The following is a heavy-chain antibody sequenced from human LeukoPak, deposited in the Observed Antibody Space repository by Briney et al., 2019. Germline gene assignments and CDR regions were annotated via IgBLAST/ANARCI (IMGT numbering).Heavy chain of an antibody. D-gene: IGHD2-2*02. Sequence: GGSLRLSCAASGFTFSSYWMSWVRRAPGKGLEWVANIKQDGSEKYYVGSVKGRFTISRDNAKNSLYLQMNSLRAEDTAVYYCARGGLYCSSTSCYIFDFDYWGQGTLVTVSS. CDR3: ARGGLYCSSTSCYIFDFDY. V-gene: IGHV3-7*01. J-gene: IGHJ4*02. CDR2: IKQDGSEK. CDR1: GFTFSSYW.